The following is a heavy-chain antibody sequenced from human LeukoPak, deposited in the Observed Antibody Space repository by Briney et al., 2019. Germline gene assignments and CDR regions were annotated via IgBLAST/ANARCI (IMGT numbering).Heavy chain of an antibody. V-gene: IGHV3-49*03. Sequence: GGSLRLSCTASGFTLGDYAMGWLRQAPGKGLEWVGFIRSKAYGGTTEYAASVKGRFTISRDDSKSIAYLQMNSLKTEDTAVYYCTRGRSSTSRVDYWGQGTLVTVSS. CDR2: IRSKAYGGTT. CDR1: GFTLGDYA. D-gene: IGHD2-2*01. J-gene: IGHJ4*02. CDR3: TRGRSSTSRVDY.